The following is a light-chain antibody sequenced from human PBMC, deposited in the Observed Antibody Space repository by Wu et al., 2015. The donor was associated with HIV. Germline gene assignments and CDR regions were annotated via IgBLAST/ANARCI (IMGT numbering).Light chain of an antibody. J-gene: IGKJ1*01. CDR3: QQYGSSPTWT. CDR1: RVLAAAP. CDR2: GAS. Sequence: RAEVRVLAAAPLGLVPARDLGQXPQGSSIYGASSRATGIPDRFSGSGSGTDFTLTISRLEPEDFAVYYCQQYGSSPTWTFGQGTKVEI. V-gene: IGKV3-20*01.